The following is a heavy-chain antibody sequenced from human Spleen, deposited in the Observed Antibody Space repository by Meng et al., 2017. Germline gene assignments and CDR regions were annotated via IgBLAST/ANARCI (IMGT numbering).Heavy chain of an antibody. V-gene: IGHV4-34*01. CDR3: ARLWTVTSYSADWFDP. Sequence: VQLQQWAAGLFKPSETLSLTCDGYGGSFSGYSWSWIRQPPGKGLEWIGEISHSGSTNYSPSLKNRVTISLDTSKNQFSLKLRSVTAADTAVYYCARLWTVTSYSADWFDPWGQGTLVTVSS. CDR1: GGSFSGYS. D-gene: IGHD4-17*01. CDR2: ISHSGST. J-gene: IGHJ5*02.